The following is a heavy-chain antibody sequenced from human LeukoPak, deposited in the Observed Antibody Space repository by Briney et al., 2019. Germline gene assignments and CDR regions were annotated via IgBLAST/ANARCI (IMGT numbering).Heavy chain of an antibody. V-gene: IGHV4-59*08. Sequence: SETLSLTCTVSGGSISSYYWSWIRQPPGKGLEWIGYIYYSGSTNYNPSLKSRVTISVDTSENQFSLKLSSVTAADTAVYYCARHSDYYDSSGYSGFDYWGQGTLVTVSS. CDR1: GGSISSYY. CDR2: IYYSGST. J-gene: IGHJ4*02. D-gene: IGHD3-22*01. CDR3: ARHSDYYDSSGYSGFDY.